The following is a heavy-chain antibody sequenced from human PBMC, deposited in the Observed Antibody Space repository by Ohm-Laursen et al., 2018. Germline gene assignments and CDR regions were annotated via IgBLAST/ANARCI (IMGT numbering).Heavy chain of an antibody. CDR3: ARKAHTLVVASYYYYGMDV. V-gene: IGHV1-18*01. CDR2: ISAYNGNT. Sequence: GSSVKVSCKASGYTFTSYGISWVRQAPGQGLEWMGWISAYNGNTNYAQKLQGRVTMTTDTSTSTAYMELRSLRSDDTAVYYCARKAHTLVVASYYYYGMDVWGQGTTVTVSS. D-gene: IGHD3-22*01. CDR1: GYTFTSYG. J-gene: IGHJ6*02.